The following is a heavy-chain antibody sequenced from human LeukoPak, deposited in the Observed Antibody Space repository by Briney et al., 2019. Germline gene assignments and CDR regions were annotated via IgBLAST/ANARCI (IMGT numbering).Heavy chain of an antibody. CDR3: ARGEIAVTTRY. CDR2: MNPNSDNT. J-gene: IGHJ4*02. Sequence: GASVKVSCKASGYTFTSYDINWVRQATGQGLEWMGWMNPNSDNTGYAQKFQGRVTITRNTSISTAYMELSSLRSDDTAVYYCARGEIAVTTRYWGQGTLVTVSS. D-gene: IGHD4-17*01. V-gene: IGHV1-8*03. CDR1: GYTFTSYD.